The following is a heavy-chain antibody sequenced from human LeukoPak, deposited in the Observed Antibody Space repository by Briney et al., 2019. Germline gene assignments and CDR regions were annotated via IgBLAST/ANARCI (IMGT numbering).Heavy chain of an antibody. V-gene: IGHV3-66*01. CDR3: ARDPPAVAANTYG. D-gene: IGHD6-6*01. CDR1: GFTVSNNY. CDR2: IYSGGGT. J-gene: IGHJ4*02. Sequence: GGSLRLSCAASGFTVSNNYMRWVRQAPGEGVEWVSLIYSGGGTYYADAVKGRFTISRDGSKNMLYLQMDSLRAEDTAIYYCARDPPAVAANTYGWGQGTLVTVSS.